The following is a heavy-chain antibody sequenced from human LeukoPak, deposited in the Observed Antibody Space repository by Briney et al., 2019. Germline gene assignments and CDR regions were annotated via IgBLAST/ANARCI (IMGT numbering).Heavy chain of an antibody. J-gene: IGHJ4*02. CDR3: ARVVATIDFYYFDY. V-gene: IGHV4-59*01. CDR2: IYYSGST. CDR1: GGSISSYY. D-gene: IGHD5-12*01. Sequence: SETLSLTCSVSGGSISSYYWSWIRQPPGKGLEWIGYIYYSGSTNYNPSLNSRVTISIDTSKNQFSLKLTSVTAADTAVYYCARVVATIDFYYFDYWGQGTLVTVSS.